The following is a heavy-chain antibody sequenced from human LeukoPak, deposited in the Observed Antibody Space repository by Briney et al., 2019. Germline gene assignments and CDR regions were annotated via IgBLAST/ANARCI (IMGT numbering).Heavy chain of an antibody. CDR1: GIAFISAW. D-gene: IGHD3-3*01. CDR3: ATALRGVGF. V-gene: IGHV3-15*01. CDR2: IKSKTDGGTA. Sequence: GGSLRLSCAASGIAFISAWMNWVRQAPGKGLEWVGRIKSKTDGGTAEHAAPVKGRFIISRDDSKNTLYLQMNSLNSDDTGVYYCATALRGVGFWGQGTLVTVPS. J-gene: IGHJ4*02.